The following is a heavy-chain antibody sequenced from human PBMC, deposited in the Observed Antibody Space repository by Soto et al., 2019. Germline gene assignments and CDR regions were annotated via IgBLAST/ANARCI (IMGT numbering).Heavy chain of an antibody. D-gene: IGHD6-13*01. CDR2: ISGSGGST. CDR3: AKRNHGYSSSCEDY. J-gene: IGHJ4*02. V-gene: IGHV3-23*01. Sequence: GGSLRLSCAASGFTFSSYAMSWVRQAPGKGLEWVSAISGSGGSTYYADSVKGRFTISRDNSKNTLYLQMNSLRAADTAVYYCAKRNHGYSSSCEDYWGQGTLVTVSS. CDR1: GFTFSSYA.